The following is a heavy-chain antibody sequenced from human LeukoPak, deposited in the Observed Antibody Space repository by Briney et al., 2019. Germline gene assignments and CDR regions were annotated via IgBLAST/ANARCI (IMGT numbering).Heavy chain of an antibody. Sequence: SETLSLTCTVSGGSIISYYWSWIRQPPGKGLEWIGYIYYSGTTNYNPSLKSRVTISLDTSKDQFSLKLSSVTAADTAVYYCARSVAAGGYDYWGQGTLVTVSS. CDR1: GGSIISYY. J-gene: IGHJ4*02. CDR2: IYYSGTT. V-gene: IGHV4-59*01. CDR3: ARSVAAGGYDY. D-gene: IGHD6-13*01.